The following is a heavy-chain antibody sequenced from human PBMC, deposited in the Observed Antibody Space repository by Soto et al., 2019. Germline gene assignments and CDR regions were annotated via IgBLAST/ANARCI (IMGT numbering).Heavy chain of an antibody. D-gene: IGHD6-6*01. V-gene: IGHV3-33*01. CDR3: ARARIAARGYYYYGMDV. CDR2: IWYDGSNK. Sequence: GGSLRLSCAASGFTFSSYGMHWVRQAPGKGLEWVAVIWYDGSNKYYADSVKGRFTISRDNSKNTLYLQMNSVRAEDTAVYYSARARIAARGYYYYGMDVWGQGTTATVS. J-gene: IGHJ6*02. CDR1: GFTFSSYG.